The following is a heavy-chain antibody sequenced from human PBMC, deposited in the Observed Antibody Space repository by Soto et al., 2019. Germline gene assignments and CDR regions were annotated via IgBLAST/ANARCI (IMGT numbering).Heavy chain of an antibody. CDR2: IKSKTDGGTT. V-gene: IGHV3-15*07. CDR1: GFPFSNAW. D-gene: IGHD3-22*01. CDR3: TTLGHYYDSSPLDV. Sequence: GGSLRLSWAGSGFPFSNAWMNWDRQAPGKGLEWVGRIKSKTDGGTTDYAAPVKGRFTISRDDSKTTLYLQMNSLKTEDTAVYYCTTLGHYYDSSPLDVWGQGTTVTVSS. J-gene: IGHJ6*02.